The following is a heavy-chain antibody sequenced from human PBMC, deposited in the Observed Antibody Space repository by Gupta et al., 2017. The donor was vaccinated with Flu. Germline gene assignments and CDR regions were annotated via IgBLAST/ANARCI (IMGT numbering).Heavy chain of an antibody. Sequence: EVQLLESGGGWVRPGGSLRLSCSASGFTVCSYGVNWVRQAPGKGVEWVSAVSGSGGITYYADSVKGRFTISRDNSKNTLYLQMNSLRAEDTAVYYCTKGPLSQQWLLGAMDVWGQGTTVTVSS. CDR2: VSGSGGIT. V-gene: IGHV3-23*01. CDR1: GFTVCSYG. D-gene: IGHD6-19*01. CDR3: TKGPLSQQWLLGAMDV. J-gene: IGHJ6*02.